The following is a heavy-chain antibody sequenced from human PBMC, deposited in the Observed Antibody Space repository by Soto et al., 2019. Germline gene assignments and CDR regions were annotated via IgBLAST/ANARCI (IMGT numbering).Heavy chain of an antibody. CDR3: AGEKVGTTGIDF. CDR2: MNPNSGNT. Sequence: QAQLVQSGAEVKKPGASVKVSCMASGYTFTGYDINWVRQATGQGLEWMGWMNPNSGNTGYAQNFQGRVTMTRDNSITTAYMELTSLRDDDSAVYHCAGEKVGTTGIDFWGQGTLVTVSS. CDR1: GYTFTGYD. J-gene: IGHJ4*02. V-gene: IGHV1-8*01. D-gene: IGHD1-26*01.